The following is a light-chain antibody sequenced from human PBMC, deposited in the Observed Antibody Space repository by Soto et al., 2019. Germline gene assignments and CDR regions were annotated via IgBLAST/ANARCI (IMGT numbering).Light chain of an antibody. CDR1: QGFARN. CDR2: DAA. J-gene: IGKJ5*01. Sequence: AIQLTQSPSSLSASVGDRVTITCRASQGFARNLAWYQQKPGRDPKLLICDAASLESGGPTMFRGSGFGTDFPLTISGLHPEDFAAYYCQQFKSYPLTFGQGTRLEIK. V-gene: IGKV1-13*02. CDR3: QQFKSYPLT.